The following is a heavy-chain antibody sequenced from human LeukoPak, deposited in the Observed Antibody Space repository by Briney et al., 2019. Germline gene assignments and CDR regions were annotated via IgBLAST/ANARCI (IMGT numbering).Heavy chain of an antibody. CDR1: GGSISSIIYY. CDR3: ARKLPFSSVDH. D-gene: IGHD6-13*01. CDR2: FYYSENT. Sequence: SETLSLTCTVSGGSISSIIYYWGWIRQPPGKGLEWIGSFYYSENTYYKPSLKGRVTISVDTSKNQFSLKLSSVTAADTAVYYCARKLPFSSVDHWGQGTLVTVSS. J-gene: IGHJ4*02. V-gene: IGHV4-39*01.